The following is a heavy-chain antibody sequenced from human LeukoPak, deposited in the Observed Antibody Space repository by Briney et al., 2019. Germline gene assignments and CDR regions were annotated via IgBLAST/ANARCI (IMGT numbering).Heavy chain of an antibody. Sequence: PSETLSLTCTVSGGSISSYYWSWIRQPAGKGLEWIGRIYTSGNTNYNPSLKSRVTMSVDTSKNQFSLKLSSVTAAATAVYYCARDRHYDILTGYTYYYMDVWGKGTTVTVSS. J-gene: IGHJ6*03. V-gene: IGHV4-4*07. CDR2: IYTSGNT. CDR3: ARDRHYDILTGYTYYYMDV. D-gene: IGHD3-9*01. CDR1: GGSISSYY.